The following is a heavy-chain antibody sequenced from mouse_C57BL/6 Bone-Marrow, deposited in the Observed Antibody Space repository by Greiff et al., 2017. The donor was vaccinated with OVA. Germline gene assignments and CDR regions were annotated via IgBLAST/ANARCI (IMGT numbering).Heavy chain of an antibody. CDR2: INPNNGGT. J-gene: IGHJ1*03. CDR1: GYTFTDYN. D-gene: IGHD1-1*01. Sequence: VQLQQSGPELVKPGASVKMSCKASGYTFTDYNMHWVKQSHGKSLEWIGYINPNNGGTSYNQKFKGKATLTVNKSSSTAYMELRSLTSEDSAVYYCARTVVAYWYFDVWGTGTTVTVSS. CDR3: ARTVVAYWYFDV. V-gene: IGHV1-22*01.